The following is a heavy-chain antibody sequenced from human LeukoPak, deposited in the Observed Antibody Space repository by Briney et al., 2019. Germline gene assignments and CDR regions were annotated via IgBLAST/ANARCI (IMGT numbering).Heavy chain of an antibody. J-gene: IGHJ4*02. V-gene: IGHV3-30-3*01. CDR1: GFTFSSYA. Sequence: GGSLRLSCAASGFTFSSYAMHWVRQAPGKGLEGVAVISYDGSNKYYADSVKGRFTISRDNSKNTLYLQMNSLRAEDTAVYYCASSRLTTVTTDYWGQGTLVTVSS. CDR3: ASSRLTTVTTDY. CDR2: ISYDGSNK. D-gene: IGHD4-17*01.